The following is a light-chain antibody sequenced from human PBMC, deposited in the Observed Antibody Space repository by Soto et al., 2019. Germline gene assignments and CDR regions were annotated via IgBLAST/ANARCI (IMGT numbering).Light chain of an antibody. CDR2: AAS. CDR3: QEYHTYDS. V-gene: IGKV1-5*01. Sequence: DIKMTQSPATLSASVGDRVTITCRASHSISSWLAWYQQKPGQAPNLLICAASTLPSGVPSRFSGSGSGTDFTLTISCLQSEDFATYYCQEYHTYDSFGQGTK. CDR1: HSISSW. J-gene: IGKJ2*03.